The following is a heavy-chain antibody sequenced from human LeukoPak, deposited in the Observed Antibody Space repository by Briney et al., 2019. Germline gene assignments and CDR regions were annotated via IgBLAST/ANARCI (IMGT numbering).Heavy chain of an antibody. V-gene: IGHV3-74*01. J-gene: IGHJ4*02. D-gene: IGHD3-3*01. CDR2: INSDGSST. Sequence: GSLRLSCAASGFTFSSYWMHWVRQAPGKGLVWVSRINSDGSSTSYADSVKGRFTISRDNAKNSLYLQMNSLRAEDTAVFYCARDQYDTWSRRGNFDSWGQGTLVIVSS. CDR3: ARDQYDTWSRRGNFDS. CDR1: GFTFSSYW.